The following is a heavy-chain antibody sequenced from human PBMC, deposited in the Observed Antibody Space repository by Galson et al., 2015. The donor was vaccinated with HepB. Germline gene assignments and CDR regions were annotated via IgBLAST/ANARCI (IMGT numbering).Heavy chain of an antibody. J-gene: IGHJ6*02. V-gene: IGHV1-46*03. CDR2: INPSGGST. CDR3: AREAATMVRGVTPAYYYYYYGMDV. Sequence: SVKVSCKASGYTFTSYYMHWVRQAPGQGLEWMGIINPSGGSTSYAQKFQGRVTMTRDTSTSTVYMELSSLRSEDTAVYYCAREAATMVRGVTPAYYYYYYGMDVWGQGTTVTVSS. CDR1: GYTFTSYY. D-gene: IGHD3-10*01.